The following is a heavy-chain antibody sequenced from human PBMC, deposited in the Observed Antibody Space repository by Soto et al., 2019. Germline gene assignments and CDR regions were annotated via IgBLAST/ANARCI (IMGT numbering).Heavy chain of an antibody. D-gene: IGHD6-13*01. CDR1: GGSTSSGGYY. J-gene: IGHJ4*02. CDR3: ARASAGTRNGNHFEY. V-gene: IGHV4-31*03. CDR2: IYYNGYT. Sequence: QVQLQESGPGLVKPSQTLSLTCTVSGGSTSSGGYYWSWIRQHPGKGLEWFGYIYYNGYTYYNPSLKSRGTTAVETSKNQCALKLTSVTAADTAVYYCARASAGTRNGNHFEYWCQGTLVTVSS.